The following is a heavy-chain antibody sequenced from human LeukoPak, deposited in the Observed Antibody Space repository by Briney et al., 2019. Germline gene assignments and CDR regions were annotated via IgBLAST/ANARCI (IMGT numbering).Heavy chain of an antibody. V-gene: IGHV3-7*01. D-gene: IGHD2-8*01. Sequence: GESLSLSWAASGFTFSTYAMDWVRQAAGKGREWVANINEDGSEKYYVDSAEGRFTVSRDNAKNSLHLQMNSLRGEDTAVYYCATKMGDYWGQGTRVTVSS. CDR1: GFTFSTYA. J-gene: IGHJ4*02. CDR2: INEDGSEK. CDR3: ATKMGDY.